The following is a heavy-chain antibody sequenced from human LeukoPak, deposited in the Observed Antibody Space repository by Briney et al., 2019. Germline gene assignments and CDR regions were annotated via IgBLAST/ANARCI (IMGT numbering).Heavy chain of an antibody. J-gene: IGHJ4*02. V-gene: IGHV4-59*08. D-gene: IGHD5-18*01. Sequence: SETLSLTCTVSGGSIRSYYWSWIRQPPGKGLEWIGYIFYAGSTTYNPSLKSRVSISIDTSKNQFSLKLNSVTAADTAVYYCASGERGYSYGPLDYWGQGILVTVSS. CDR2: IFYAGST. CDR1: GGSIRSYY. CDR3: ASGERGYSYGPLDY.